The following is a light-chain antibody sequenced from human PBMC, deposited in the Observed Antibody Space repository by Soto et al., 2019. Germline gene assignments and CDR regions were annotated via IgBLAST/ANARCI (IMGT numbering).Light chain of an antibody. CDR1: QSVSSN. CDR3: QQYNTLPPWT. V-gene: IGKV3-15*01. J-gene: IGKJ1*01. Sequence: EIVMTQSPATLSVSPGERATLSCRASQSVSSNLAWYQQKPCQAPRLLLYGASTRAPGIPDGFSGSGSGTEFTLSISSLQSEDFAAYNCQQYNTLPPWTFGQGPKVELK. CDR2: GAS.